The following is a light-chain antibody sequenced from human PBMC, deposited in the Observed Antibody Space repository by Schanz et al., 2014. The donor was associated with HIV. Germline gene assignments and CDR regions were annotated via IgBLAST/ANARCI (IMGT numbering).Light chain of an antibody. CDR3: QTWDTGTHVL. CDR2: LNSDGSH. V-gene: IGLV4-69*01. Sequence: QLVLTQSPSASASLGASVKLTCTLSSGHSNYAVAWHQQQPETGPRYLMNLNSDGSHNKGDGIPDRFSGSSSGAERYLTISSLQSEDEADYYCQTWDTGTHVLFGGGTKVTVL. J-gene: IGLJ2*01. CDR1: SGHSNYA.